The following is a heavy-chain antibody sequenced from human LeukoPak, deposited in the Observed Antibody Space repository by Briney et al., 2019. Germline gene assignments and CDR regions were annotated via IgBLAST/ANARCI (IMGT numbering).Heavy chain of an antibody. CDR2: ISYDGSNK. J-gene: IGHJ3*02. CDR1: GFTFSSYG. V-gene: IGHV3-30*03. D-gene: IGHD1-26*01. Sequence: GGSLRLSCAASGFTFSSYGMHWVRQAPGKGLEWVAVISYDGSNKYYADSVKGRFTISRDNSKNTLYLQMNSLRAEDTAVYYCATSGRIKRDAFDIWGQGTMVTVSS. CDR3: ATSGRIKRDAFDI.